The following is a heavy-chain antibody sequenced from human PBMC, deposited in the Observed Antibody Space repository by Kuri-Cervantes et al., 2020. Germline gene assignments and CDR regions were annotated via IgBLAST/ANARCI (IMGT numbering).Heavy chain of an antibody. J-gene: IGHJ4*02. CDR3: ARVVSQAGQFDY. D-gene: IGHD4-23*01. CDR1: GFTVSSNY. Sequence: GESLKISCAASGFTVSSNYMSWVRQAPGKGLEWVSVIYSGGSTYYADSVKGRFTISRDNSKNTLYLQMNSLRAEDTAVYYCARVVSQAGQFDYRGQGTLVTVLL. CDR2: IYSGGST. V-gene: IGHV3-53*01.